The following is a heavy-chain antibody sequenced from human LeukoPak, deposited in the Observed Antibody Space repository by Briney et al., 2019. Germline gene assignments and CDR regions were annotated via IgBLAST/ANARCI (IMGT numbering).Heavy chain of an antibody. J-gene: IGHJ3*02. V-gene: IGHV1-46*01. CDR3: ARDSPDSYYDSSGYAFDI. D-gene: IGHD3-22*01. CDR2: INPSGGST. Sequence: ASVKLSCKASGYTFTGYYVHWVRQAPGQGLEWMGTINPSGGSTSYAQKFQGRVTMTGDTSTSTVYMELSSLRSEDTAVYYCARDSPDSYYDSSGYAFDIWGQGTMVTVSS. CDR1: GYTFTGYY.